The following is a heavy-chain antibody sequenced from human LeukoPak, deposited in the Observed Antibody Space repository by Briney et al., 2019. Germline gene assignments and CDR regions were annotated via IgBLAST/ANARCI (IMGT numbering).Heavy chain of an antibody. CDR1: GYSFTDYW. V-gene: IGHV5-51*01. CDR2: IYPRDSDT. Sequence: GESLKISCKGSGYSFTDYWIGRVRQMPGKGLEWMGIIYPRDSDTRYSPSFQGQVTISADKSISTAYLQWSSLKASDTAMYYCARHGDSRTVDVWGQGTTITVSS. CDR3: ARHGDSRTVDV. J-gene: IGHJ6*02. D-gene: IGHD6-13*01.